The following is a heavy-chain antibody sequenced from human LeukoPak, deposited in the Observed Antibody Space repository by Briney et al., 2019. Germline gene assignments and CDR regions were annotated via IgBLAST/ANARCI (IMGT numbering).Heavy chain of an antibody. CDR1: GGSITTSSYY. V-gene: IGHV4-39*07. D-gene: IGHD5-18*01. CDR2: IHYSGST. CDR3: ARGSYSYGNAFDY. Sequence: SETLSLTCTVSGGSITTSSYYWGWIRQPPGKGLEWIGSIHYSGSTYYNPSLKSRVTMSVDTSKNQFSLKLNSVTAADTAVYSYARGSYSYGNAFDYWGQGTLVTVSS. J-gene: IGHJ4*02.